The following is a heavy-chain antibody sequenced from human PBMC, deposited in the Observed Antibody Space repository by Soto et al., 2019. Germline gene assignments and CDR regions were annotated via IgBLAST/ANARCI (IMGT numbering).Heavy chain of an antibody. CDR3: PTGAFWSAYNGGGYYGMDV. V-gene: IGHV3-9*01. J-gene: IGHJ6*02. CDR2: ISLNSGSI. CDR1: GFTFDDYA. Sequence: PGGSLRLSCAASGFTFDDYAMHWVRQAPGKGLEWVSGISLNSGSIGYADSVNGRFTISRDNAKNSRYLQMNSLRAEDTSLYYCPTGAFWSAYNGGGYYGMDVWGQGTTLTVSS. D-gene: IGHD3-3*01.